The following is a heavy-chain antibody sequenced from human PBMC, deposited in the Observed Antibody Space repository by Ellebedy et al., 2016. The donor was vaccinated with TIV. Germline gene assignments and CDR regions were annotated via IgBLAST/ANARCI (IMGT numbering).Heavy chain of an antibody. CDR2: IYSGGST. J-gene: IGHJ4*02. CDR1: GFTFGDYG. Sequence: GGSLRLSCTASGFTFGDYGMSWFRQAPGKGLEWVSLIYSGGSTYYADSVKGRFTISRDTSKNTLYLRMNSLRVEDTAVYYCTRDGRGGVSGSYYWGQGTLVTVSA. D-gene: IGHD1-26*01. CDR3: TRDGRGGVSGSYY. V-gene: IGHV3-66*01.